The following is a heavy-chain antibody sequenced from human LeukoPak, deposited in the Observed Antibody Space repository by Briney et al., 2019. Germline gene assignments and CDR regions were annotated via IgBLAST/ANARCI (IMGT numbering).Heavy chain of an antibody. CDR3: AREAYGSGSDYRFGTNNWFDP. J-gene: IGHJ5*02. CDR2: IYNSGST. CDR1: GGSISGYY. D-gene: IGHD3-10*01. V-gene: IGHV4-59*12. Sequence: PSETLSLTCTVSGGSISGYYWSWIRQPPGKGLEWIGYIYNSGSTNYNPSLKSRVTISVDTSKNQFSLKLSSMTAADTAVYYCAREAYGSGSDYRFGTNNWFDPWGQGTLVTVSS.